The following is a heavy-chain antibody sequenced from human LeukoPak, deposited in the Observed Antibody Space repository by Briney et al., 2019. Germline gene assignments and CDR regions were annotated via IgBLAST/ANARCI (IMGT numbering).Heavy chain of an antibody. J-gene: IGHJ4*02. CDR2: ISPSGITT. CDR3: ARAYTGSFSGTLEY. Sequence: PGGSLRLSCAASGFTFIDYYMTWIRQAPGKGLEWVSYISPSGITTYYTDSVKGRFTISRDNAKYSLSLQINTLRVEDTVVYYCARAYTGSFSGTLEYWGRGTLVTVSS. D-gene: IGHD1-26*01. V-gene: IGHV3-11*04. CDR1: GFTFIDYY.